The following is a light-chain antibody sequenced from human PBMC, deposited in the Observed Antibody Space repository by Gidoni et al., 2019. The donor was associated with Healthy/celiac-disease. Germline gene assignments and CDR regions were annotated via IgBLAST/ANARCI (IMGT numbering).Light chain of an antibody. CDR2: GAS. Sequence: EIVMTQSPATLSVSPGERATLSCRASQSVSSNLAWYQQKPGQAPRLLIYGASTRATGIPARFSGSGSGTEFTLKISSQQSEDFAVYYCQQYNNWPPYTFGQGTKLEIK. J-gene: IGKJ2*01. CDR3: QQYNNWPPYT. CDR1: QSVSSN. V-gene: IGKV3-15*01.